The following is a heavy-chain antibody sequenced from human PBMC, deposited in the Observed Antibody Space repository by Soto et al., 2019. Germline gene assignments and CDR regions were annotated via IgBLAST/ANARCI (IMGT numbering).Heavy chain of an antibody. D-gene: IGHD4-17*01. V-gene: IGHV1-3*01. CDR3: ATPGRAETHADSIKDSYYYYMDF. J-gene: IGHJ6*03. Sequence: ASVKVSCKASGYTFTNYAMHWVRQAPGQRLEWMGWINAGNGNTKYSQKFQGRVTIARDTSASTAYMELSSLRSEDTAVYYCATPGRAETHADSIKDSYYYYMDFWGKGTTVTVSS. CDR1: GYTFTNYA. CDR2: INAGNGNT.